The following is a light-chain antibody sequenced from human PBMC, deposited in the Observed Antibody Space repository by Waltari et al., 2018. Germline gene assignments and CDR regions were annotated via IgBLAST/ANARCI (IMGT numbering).Light chain of an antibody. CDR2: DVR. J-gene: IGLJ2*01. CDR1: TSDVGDFDF. V-gene: IGLV2-14*03. Sequence: QSALTQPASVSGSPGQSIPLSRLGPTSDVGDFDFVSWYQQHPGDAPKLLSYDVRNRPSGVSHRFSGSKSGNTASLTISGLQAEDEADYYCSSYTASRALEVLFGGGTKLTVL. CDR3: SSYTASRALEVL.